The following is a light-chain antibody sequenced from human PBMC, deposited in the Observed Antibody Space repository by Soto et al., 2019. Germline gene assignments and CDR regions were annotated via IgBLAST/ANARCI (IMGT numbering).Light chain of an antibody. Sequence: DVQMTQSPSALPASVGDRVTITCRASQTISTYLNWYQQRPGKAPKLLIHAASNLQGGVQLRFSGDGSGTDFTLTISSLQAEDFATYYCQQTYNSPITFGQGTRLENK. CDR2: AAS. CDR3: QQTYNSPIT. J-gene: IGKJ5*01. CDR1: QTISTY. V-gene: IGKV1-39*01.